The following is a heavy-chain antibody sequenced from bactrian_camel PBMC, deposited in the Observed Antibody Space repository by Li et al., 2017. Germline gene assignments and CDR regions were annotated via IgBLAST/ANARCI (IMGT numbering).Heavy chain of an antibody. CDR3: VTFGD. D-gene: IGHD1*01. Sequence: VQLVESGGGLVQPGGSLRLSCAPSGLSVSDSSMAWFRQSPGKEPEAVAAIRRDDLTAYTDSVKGRFTISRDNAKNTVSLQMNNLKTEDTALYYCVTFGDWGQGTQVTVS. V-gene: IGHV3S67*01. J-gene: IGHJ4*01. CDR1: GLSVSDSS. CDR2: IRRDDLT.